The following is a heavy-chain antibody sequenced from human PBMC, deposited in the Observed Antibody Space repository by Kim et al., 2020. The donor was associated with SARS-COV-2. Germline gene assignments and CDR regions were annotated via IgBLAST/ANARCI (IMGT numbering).Heavy chain of an antibody. CDR1: GGSVSSGSYY. J-gene: IGHJ4*02. V-gene: IGHV4-61*01. D-gene: IGHD5-12*01. CDR3: ARGLGWLFDY. Sequence: SETLSLTCTVSGGSVSSGSYYWSWIRQPPGKGLEWIGYIYYSGSTNYNPSLKSRVTISVDTSKNQFSLKLSSVTAADTAVYYCARGLGWLFDYWGQGTLV. CDR2: IYYSGST.